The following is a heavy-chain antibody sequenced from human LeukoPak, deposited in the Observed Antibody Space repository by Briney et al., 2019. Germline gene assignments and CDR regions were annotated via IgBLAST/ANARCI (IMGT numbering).Heavy chain of an antibody. CDR1: GGSISSYY. D-gene: IGHD3-22*01. J-gene: IGHJ6*03. V-gene: IGHV4-4*07. CDR2: IYTSGST. CDR3: TRGSIAYYYMDV. Sequence: SETLSLTCTVSGGSISSYYWSWIRQSPGKGLEWIGRIYTSGSTNYNPSLKSRVTISVDTSKNQFSLKLSSVTAADTAVYYCTRGSIAYYYMDVWGKGTTVTISS.